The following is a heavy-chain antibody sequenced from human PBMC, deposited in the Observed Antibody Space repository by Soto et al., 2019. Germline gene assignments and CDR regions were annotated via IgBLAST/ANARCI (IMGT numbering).Heavy chain of an antibody. Sequence: QVQLVESGGGVVQPGRSLRLSCAASGFTFSSYGMHWVRQAPGKGLEWVAVIWYDGSNKYYADSVKGRFTISRDNSKNTLYLQMNSLRAEDTAVYYCARDDYGDHGWFDPWGQGNLVTVSS. J-gene: IGHJ5*02. CDR3: ARDDYGDHGWFDP. CDR2: IWYDGSNK. CDR1: GFTFSSYG. V-gene: IGHV3-33*01. D-gene: IGHD4-17*01.